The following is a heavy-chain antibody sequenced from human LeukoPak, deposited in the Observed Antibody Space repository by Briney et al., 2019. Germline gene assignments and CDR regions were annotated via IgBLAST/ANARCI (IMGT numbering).Heavy chain of an antibody. V-gene: IGHV3-30*04. CDR2: ISYDGSNK. CDR3: ASASDYYDSPLGY. J-gene: IGHJ4*02. Sequence: GGSLRLSCAASGFTFSSYAMHWVRQAPGKGLEWVAVISYDGSNKYYADSVKGRFTISRDNSKNTLYLQMNSLRAEDTAVYYCASASDYYDSPLGYWGQGTLVTVSS. D-gene: IGHD3-22*01. CDR1: GFTFSSYA.